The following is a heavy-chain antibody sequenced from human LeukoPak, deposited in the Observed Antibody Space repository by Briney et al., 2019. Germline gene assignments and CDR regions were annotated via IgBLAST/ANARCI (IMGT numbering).Heavy chain of an antibody. J-gene: IGHJ3*02. Sequence: PGGSLSLSCAPSGFTFSSYAMSWVRQAPGKGLEWVSAISGSGGSTYYADSVKGRFTTFRDNSKNTLYQQMNSLRAEDTAVYYCAKGRSSTYDYVWGSYPDAFDIWGQGTMVTVSS. V-gene: IGHV3-23*01. CDR1: GFTFSSYA. CDR3: AKGRSSTYDYVWGSYPDAFDI. D-gene: IGHD3-16*02. CDR2: ISGSGGST.